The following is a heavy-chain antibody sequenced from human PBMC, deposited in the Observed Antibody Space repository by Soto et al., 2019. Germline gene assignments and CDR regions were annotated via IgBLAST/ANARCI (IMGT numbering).Heavy chain of an antibody. D-gene: IGHD2-2*01. CDR3: ARGRGIVLVPGATRFDY. CDR1: GGSFNSDSYY. Sequence: QVQLKESGPGLVKPSETLSLTCNVSGGSFNSDSYYWSWIRQPTGREREWIGYIYYSGSTNYNPSRKSRVTVSEDTSKNQFSLKLSSVTAADTAVYYCARGRGIVLVPGATRFDYWGQGTLVTVSS. V-gene: IGHV4-61*01. J-gene: IGHJ4*02. CDR2: IYYSGST.